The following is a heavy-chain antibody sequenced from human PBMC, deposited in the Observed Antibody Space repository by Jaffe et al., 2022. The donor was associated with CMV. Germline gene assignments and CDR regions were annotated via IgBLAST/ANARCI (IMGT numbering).Heavy chain of an antibody. D-gene: IGHD3-22*01. J-gene: IGHJ4*02. V-gene: IGHV4-39*01. CDR1: GGSISSSSYY. CDR3: ARRATMIVVANGEFDY. CDR2: IYYSGST. Sequence: QLQLQESGPGLVKPSETLSLTCTVSGGSISSSSYYWGWIRQPPGKGLEWIGSIYYSGSTYYNPSLKSRVTISVDTSKNQFSLKLSSVTAADTAVYYCARRATMIVVANGEFDYWGQGTLVTVSS.